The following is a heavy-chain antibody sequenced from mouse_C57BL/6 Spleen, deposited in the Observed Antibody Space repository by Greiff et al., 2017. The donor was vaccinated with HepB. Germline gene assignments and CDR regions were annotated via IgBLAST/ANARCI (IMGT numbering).Heavy chain of an antibody. D-gene: IGHD1-1*01. Sequence: VQLQQSGAELVKPGASVKMSCKASGYTFTSYWITWVKQRPGQGLEWIGDIYPGSGSTNYNEKFKSKATLTVDTSSSTAYMQLSSLTSEDSAVYYCARRGLGSRGYFDVWGTGTTVTVSS. CDR2: IYPGSGST. CDR1: GYTFTSYW. CDR3: ARRGLGSRGYFDV. J-gene: IGHJ1*03. V-gene: IGHV1-55*01.